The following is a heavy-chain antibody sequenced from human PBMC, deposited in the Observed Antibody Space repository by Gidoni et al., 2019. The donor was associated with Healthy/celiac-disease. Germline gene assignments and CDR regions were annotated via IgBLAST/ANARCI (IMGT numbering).Heavy chain of an antibody. V-gene: IGHV3-30-3*01. CDR2: ISYDGSNK. J-gene: IGHJ4*02. CDR1: GFTFSSYA. Sequence: ESGGGVVQPGRSLRLSCAASGFTFSSYAMHWVRQAPGKGLEWVAVISYDGSNKYYADSVKGRFTISRDNSKNTLYLQMNSLRAEDTAVYYCARDSSYYGSGTAFDYWGQGTLVTVSS. D-gene: IGHD3-10*01. CDR3: ARDSSYYGSGTAFDY.